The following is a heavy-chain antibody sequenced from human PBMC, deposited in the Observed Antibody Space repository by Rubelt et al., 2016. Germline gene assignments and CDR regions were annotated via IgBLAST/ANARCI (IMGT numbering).Heavy chain of an antibody. V-gene: IGHV1-46*01. CDR2: INPSGGST. J-gene: IGHJ6*02. D-gene: IGHD2-2*01. CDR3: ARDRSSTSLDV. Sequence: RGLEWMGIINPSGGSTSYAQKFQGRVTMTRDTSTSTVYMELSSLRSEDTAVYYCARDRSSTSLDVWGQGTTVTVSS.